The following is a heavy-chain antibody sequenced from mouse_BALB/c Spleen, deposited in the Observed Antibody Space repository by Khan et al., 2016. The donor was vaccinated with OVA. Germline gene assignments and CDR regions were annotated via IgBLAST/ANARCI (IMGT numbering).Heavy chain of an antibody. CDR3: ARAYYRSYGYYAIDY. D-gene: IGHD2-14*01. CDR1: GFSLSRYN. Sequence: QVQLKESGPGLVAPSQSLSITCTVSGFSLSRYNIHWVRQPPGKGLEWLGMIWGGGGTDYNSTLKSRLSIINDNPKSQVFLKMNSLLTDDSAMYYGARAYYRSYGYYAIDYWCQGTSVTVSS. J-gene: IGHJ4*01. CDR2: IWGGGGT. V-gene: IGHV2-6-4*01.